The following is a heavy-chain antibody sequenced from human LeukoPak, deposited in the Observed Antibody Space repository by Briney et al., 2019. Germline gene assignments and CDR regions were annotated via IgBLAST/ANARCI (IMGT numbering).Heavy chain of an antibody. CDR1: GFTFDDYA. D-gene: IGHD6-13*01. Sequence: GGSLRLSCAASGFTFDDYAMHWVRQAPGKGLEWVSLISWDGGSTYYADSVKGRFTISRDNAKNSLYLQMNSLRAEDTALYYCAKDWLLSGSWSADAFDIWGQGTMVTVSS. CDR2: ISWDGGST. CDR3: AKDWLLSGSWSADAFDI. V-gene: IGHV3-43D*03. J-gene: IGHJ3*02.